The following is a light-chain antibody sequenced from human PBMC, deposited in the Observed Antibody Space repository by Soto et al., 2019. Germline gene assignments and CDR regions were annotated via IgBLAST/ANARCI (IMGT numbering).Light chain of an antibody. CDR1: QSVSSSY. CDR3: QQYGTSPGMYT. V-gene: IGKV3-20*01. CDR2: GVS. Sequence: EIVLTQSPGTLSLSPGERATLSCRASQSVSSSYLAWYQQKPGQAPRLLIFGVSSRATGIPDRFSGSGYGPDFTLTISRLEPEDFAVYYCQQYGTSPGMYTFGQGTKLEIK. J-gene: IGKJ2*01.